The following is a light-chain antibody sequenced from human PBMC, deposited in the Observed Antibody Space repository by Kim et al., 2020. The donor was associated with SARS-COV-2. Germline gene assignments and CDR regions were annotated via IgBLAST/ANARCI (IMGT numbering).Light chain of an antibody. J-gene: IGLJ3*02. CDR1: AEQRQN. V-gene: IGLV3-25*03. CDR3: QSADFSGSSGV. CDR2: KDR. Sequence: PGQTARSTCTGEAEQRQNAYWYQEKPGQAPVMVIYKDRERPSGIPERFSGASSGTIDTLTISGVQAEDEADYHCQSADFSGSSGVFGGGTKLTVL.